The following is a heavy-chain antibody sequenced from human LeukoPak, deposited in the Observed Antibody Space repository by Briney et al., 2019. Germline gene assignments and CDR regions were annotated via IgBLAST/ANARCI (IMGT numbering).Heavy chain of an antibody. CDR3: AKDYSGSYYSPPALDY. D-gene: IGHD1-26*01. CDR1: GFTFSSYG. J-gene: IGHJ4*02. CDR2: ISYDGSNK. Sequence: GGSLRLSCAASGFTFSSYGVHWVRQAPGKGLEWVAVISYDGSNKYYADSVKGRFTISRDNSKNTLYLQMNSLRAEDTAVYYCAKDYSGSYYSPPALDYWGQGTLVTVSS. V-gene: IGHV3-30*18.